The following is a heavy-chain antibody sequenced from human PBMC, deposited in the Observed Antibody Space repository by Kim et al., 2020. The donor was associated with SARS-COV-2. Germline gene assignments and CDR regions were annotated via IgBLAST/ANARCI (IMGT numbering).Heavy chain of an antibody. J-gene: IGHJ4*02. CDR1: GYTFTSYD. CDR2: MNPNSGNK. Sequence: ASVKVSCKASGYTFTSYDINWVRQGTGQGLEWMGWMNPNSGNKGYAQKFQGRVTMTRNTSISTAYMELSSLRSEDTAVYYCASRYGSGSQYFDYWGQGTLVTVSS. V-gene: IGHV1-8*01. D-gene: IGHD3-10*01. CDR3: ASRYGSGSQYFDY.